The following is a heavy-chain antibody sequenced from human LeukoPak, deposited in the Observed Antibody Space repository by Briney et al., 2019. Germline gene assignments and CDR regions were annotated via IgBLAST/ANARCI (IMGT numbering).Heavy chain of an antibody. V-gene: IGHV4-59*01. CDR3: ARRVMSSALDLFDY. CDR1: GGSISRYY. J-gene: IGHJ4*02. D-gene: IGHD3-16*01. CDR2: IYYSGST. Sequence: PSETLSLTCTVSGGSISRYYWSWIRQPPGKGLECIGYIYYSGSTNYNPSLKSRVTMSVDTSKNQFSLKLSSVTAADTAVYYCARRVMSSALDLFDYWGQGTLVTVSS.